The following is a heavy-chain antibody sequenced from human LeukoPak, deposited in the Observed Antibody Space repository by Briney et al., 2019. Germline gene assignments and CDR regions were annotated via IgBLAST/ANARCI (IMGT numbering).Heavy chain of an antibody. V-gene: IGHV3-23*01. CDR1: GFTFSSYA. CDR3: AKDVSFGVVTSYSYYMDV. J-gene: IGHJ6*03. D-gene: IGHD3-3*01. Sequence: GGSLRLSCAASGFTFSSYAMSWVRQAPGKGLEWVSAISGSGGSTYYADSVKGRFTISRDNSKNTLYLQMNSLRAEDTAVYYCAKDVSFGVVTSYSYYMDVWGKGTTVTVSS. CDR2: ISGSGGST.